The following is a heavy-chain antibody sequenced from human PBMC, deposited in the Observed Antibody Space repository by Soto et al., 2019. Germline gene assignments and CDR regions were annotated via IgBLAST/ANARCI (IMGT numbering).Heavy chain of an antibody. Sequence: ESGGGLVQPGGSLRLSCAASGFTFDDYAIHWVRQAPGKGLEWVSGISWNGAATGYMNSVKGRFSISRDNTKNTLYLQMNSLRSEDTAVYYCANLPLYGSGCECWGQGTLVTFSS. CDR3: ANLPLYGSGCEC. CDR1: GFTFDDYA. V-gene: IGHV3-9*01. J-gene: IGHJ4*02. D-gene: IGHD3-10*01. CDR2: ISWNGAAT.